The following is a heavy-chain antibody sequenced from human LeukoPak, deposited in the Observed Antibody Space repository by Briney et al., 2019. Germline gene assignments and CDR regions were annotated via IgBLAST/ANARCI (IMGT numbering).Heavy chain of an antibody. D-gene: IGHD6-13*01. V-gene: IGHV3-30*18. J-gene: IGHJ4*02. CDR1: GLTFSAYG. CDR3: AKRHPTSWYVVDY. CDR2: ISDHEINK. Sequence: GGSLRPSCAASGLTFSAYGMDWVRQAPGKGLDWVAFISDHEINKYYADSVKGRLAISRANSKNTLYLQMDSLRAEDTAVYYCAKRHPTSWYVVDYWGQGTLVTVSS.